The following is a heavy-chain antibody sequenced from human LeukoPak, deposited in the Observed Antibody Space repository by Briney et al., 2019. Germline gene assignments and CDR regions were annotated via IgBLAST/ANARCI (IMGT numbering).Heavy chain of an antibody. V-gene: IGHV1-18*01. CDR1: GYTFTSYG. D-gene: IGHD3-10*01. J-gene: IGHJ3*02. CDR3: AREVLMVRGVKSAFDI. Sequence: ASVKVSCKASGYTFTSYGISWVRQAPGQGLEWMGWISAYNGNTNYAQKLQGRVTMTTDTSTSTAYMELRSLRSDDTAVYYCAREVLMVRGVKSAFDIWGQGTMVTVSS. CDR2: ISAYNGNT.